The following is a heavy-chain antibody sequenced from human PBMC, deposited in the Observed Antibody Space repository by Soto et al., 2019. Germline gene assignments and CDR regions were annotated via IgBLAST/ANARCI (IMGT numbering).Heavy chain of an antibody. D-gene: IGHD3-3*01. Sequence: GESLKISCKGFGYSFISQWIGWVRQMPGEGLEWMGVIYPGDSNTRYSPSFQGQVTISADRIISTAYLQWSSLKASDTAMYYCESRKITSDAFDFWGQGTMVTVSS. J-gene: IGHJ3*01. CDR3: ESRKITSDAFDF. CDR2: IYPGDSNT. V-gene: IGHV5-51*01. CDR1: GYSFISQW.